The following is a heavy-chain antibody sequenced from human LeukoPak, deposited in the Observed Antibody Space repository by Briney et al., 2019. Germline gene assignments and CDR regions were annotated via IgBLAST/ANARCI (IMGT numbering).Heavy chain of an antibody. D-gene: IGHD2-21*02. CDR3: VKARMPHCGTDCLES. CDR2: ISRSGGTT. Sequence: PGGSLRLSCAASGFTFSSYDMTWVRQTPGKGLEWVALISRSGGTTYYADSVKGRFTISRDNSKNTVYLQMNSLRAEDTAVYYCVKARMPHCGTDCLESWGQGTLVTVSS. CDR1: GFTFSSYD. V-gene: IGHV3-23*01. J-gene: IGHJ4*02.